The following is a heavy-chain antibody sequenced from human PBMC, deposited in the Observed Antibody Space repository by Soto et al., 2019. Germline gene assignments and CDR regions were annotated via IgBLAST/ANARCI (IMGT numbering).Heavy chain of an antibody. CDR3: ARLDDILTGYFDY. D-gene: IGHD3-9*01. Sequence: SETLSLTCTVSGGSISSYYWSWIRPPPGKGLEWIGYIYYSGSTNYNPSLKSRVTISVDTSKNQFSLKLSSVTAADTAVYYCARLDDILTGYFDYWGQGTLVTVSS. J-gene: IGHJ4*02. CDR2: IYYSGST. V-gene: IGHV4-59*01. CDR1: GGSISSYY.